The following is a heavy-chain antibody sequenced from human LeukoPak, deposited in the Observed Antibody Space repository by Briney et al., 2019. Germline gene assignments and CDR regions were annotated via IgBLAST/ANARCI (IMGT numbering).Heavy chain of an antibody. J-gene: IGHJ3*02. V-gene: IGHV3-30*02. D-gene: IGHD3-10*01. CDR3: AKDRASSDAFDI. CDR1: GFTFSSYW. CDR2: IRYDGSNK. Sequence: PGGSLRLSCAASGFTFSSYWMSWVRQAPGKGLEWVAFIRYDGSNKYYADSVKGRFTISRDNSKNTLYLQMNSLRAEDTAVYYCAKDRASSDAFDIWGQGTMVTVSS.